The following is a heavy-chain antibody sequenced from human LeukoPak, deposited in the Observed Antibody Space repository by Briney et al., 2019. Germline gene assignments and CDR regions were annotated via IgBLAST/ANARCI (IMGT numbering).Heavy chain of an antibody. CDR1: GYTFTGYY. CDR3: ARGAAGYSGGFGGGMDV. Sequence: GASVKVSCKASGYTFTGYYMHWVRQAPGQGLEWMGWINPNSGGTNYAQKFQGWVTMTRDTSISTAYMELSRLTFDDTAIHYCARGAAGYSGGFGGGMDVWGKGTTVTVSS. V-gene: IGHV1-2*04. J-gene: IGHJ6*04. D-gene: IGHD6-19*01. CDR2: INPNSGGT.